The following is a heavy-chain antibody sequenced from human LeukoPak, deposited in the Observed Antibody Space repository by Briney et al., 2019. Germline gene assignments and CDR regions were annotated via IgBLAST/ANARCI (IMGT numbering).Heavy chain of an antibody. Sequence: PGGSLRLSCAASGFTFSSYSMNWVRQAPGKGLEWVSSISSSSSYIYYADSVKGRFTISRDNSKNTLYLQMNSLRAEDTAVYYCAKGSYAATGRVDYWGQGTLVTVSS. CDR3: AKGSYAATGRVDY. CDR1: GFTFSSYS. V-gene: IGHV3-21*01. J-gene: IGHJ4*02. CDR2: ISSSSSYI. D-gene: IGHD2-2*01.